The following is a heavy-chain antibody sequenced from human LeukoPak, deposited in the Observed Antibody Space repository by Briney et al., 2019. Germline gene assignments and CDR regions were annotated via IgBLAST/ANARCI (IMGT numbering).Heavy chain of an antibody. D-gene: IGHD3-9*01. V-gene: IGHV1-2*02. CDR1: GYTFTDYY. CDR3: ARLRYTNPYDY. CDR2: INPNNRGA. J-gene: IGHJ4*02. Sequence: ASVKVSCKASGYTFTDYYIHWVRQAPGQGLEWMGWINPNNRGAKYAQKFQGRVTMTRDTSINTAYMELSSLRSDDTAIYYCARLRYTNPYDYWGQGTLLTVST.